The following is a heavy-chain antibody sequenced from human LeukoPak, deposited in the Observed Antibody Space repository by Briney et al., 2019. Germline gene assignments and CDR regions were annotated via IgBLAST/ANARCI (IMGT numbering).Heavy chain of an antibody. CDR2: INPNSGVT. J-gene: IGHJ5*02. CDR1: GYTFNGYY. D-gene: IGHD6-13*01. Sequence: ASVNVFYKASGYTFNGYYMHWVRQAPGQGLEWMGWINPNSGVTYYAQKFQGRVSMTRDTSISTAYMELSRLRSDDTAVYYCARVSCRSSSCSWFDPWGQGTLVTVSS. CDR3: ARVSCRSSSCSWFDP. V-gene: IGHV1-2*02.